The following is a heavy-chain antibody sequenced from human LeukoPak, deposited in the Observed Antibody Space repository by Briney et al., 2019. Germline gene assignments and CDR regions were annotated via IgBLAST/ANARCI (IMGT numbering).Heavy chain of an antibody. CDR3: ARTAHDHAFDI. CDR1: TFSFSDYS. J-gene: IGHJ3*02. Sequence: GGSLRLSCVASTFSFSDYSMNWVRQAPGKGLEWVSSISSSDSSDSYIYFADSVRGRFTFSRDNAKNSLYLHMNSLRAEDTAIYYCARTAHDHAFDIWGQGTMVTVSS. V-gene: IGHV3-21*01. D-gene: IGHD1-1*01. CDR2: ISSSDSSDSYI.